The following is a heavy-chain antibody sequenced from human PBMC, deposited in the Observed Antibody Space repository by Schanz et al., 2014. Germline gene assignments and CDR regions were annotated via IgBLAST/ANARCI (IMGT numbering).Heavy chain of an antibody. V-gene: IGHV1-2*04. D-gene: IGHD5-12*01. CDR2: INPNTGGT. J-gene: IGHJ4*02. Sequence: QVQLVQSGAEGKKPGASVKVSCKASGYTFTSYSMHWVRQAPGQGLEWMGWINPNTGGTNFAQKFQGWVTVTRDTSISTVYMELSRLKSDDTAVYYGARAFGGYDRAGALDYWGQGTLVTVSS. CDR1: GYTFTSYS. CDR3: ARAFGGYDRAGALDY.